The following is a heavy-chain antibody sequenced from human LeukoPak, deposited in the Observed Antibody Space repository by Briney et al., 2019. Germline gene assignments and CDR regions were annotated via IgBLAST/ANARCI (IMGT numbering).Heavy chain of an antibody. D-gene: IGHD5-18*01. CDR3: AKGNTANRNPNFDY. Sequence: GGSLRLSCAAAGFTFSNYGMSWVRHVPGKGLELVSTVSGSGDSTYYADSVKGRFTISRDNSKNTLYLQMNSLRAGDTAVYYCAKGNTANRNPNFDYWGQGTLVTVSS. J-gene: IGHJ4*02. CDR2: VSGSGDST. CDR1: GFTFSNYG. V-gene: IGHV3-23*01.